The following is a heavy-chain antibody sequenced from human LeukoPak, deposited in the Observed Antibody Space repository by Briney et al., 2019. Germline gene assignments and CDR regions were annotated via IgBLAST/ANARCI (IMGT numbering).Heavy chain of an antibody. D-gene: IGHD3-3*01. CDR2: ISVYNGNT. J-gene: IGHJ4*02. V-gene: IGHV1-18*01. Sequence: ASVKVSCKASGYTFTSYGISWVRQAPGQGLEWMGWISVYNGNTNYAQKFQGRVTMTRDTSISTAYMELSRLRSDDTAVYYCARGTRIFGVTSPDYWGQGTLVTVSS. CDR3: ARGTRIFGVTSPDY. CDR1: GYTFTSYG.